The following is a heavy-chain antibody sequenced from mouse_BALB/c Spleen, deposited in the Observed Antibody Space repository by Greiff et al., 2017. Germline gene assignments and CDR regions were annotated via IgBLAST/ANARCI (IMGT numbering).Heavy chain of an antibody. CDR1: GFTFSSFG. D-gene: IGHD2-4*01. CDR2: ISSGSSTI. CDR3: ARSWDYDGNYYAMDY. Sequence: EVQVVESGGGLVQPGGSRKLSCAASGFTFSSFGMHWVRQAPEKGLEWVAYISSGSSTIYYADTVKGRFTISRDNPKNTLFLQMTSLRSEDTAMYYCARSWDYDGNYYAMDYWGQGTSVTVSS. J-gene: IGHJ4*01. V-gene: IGHV5-17*02.